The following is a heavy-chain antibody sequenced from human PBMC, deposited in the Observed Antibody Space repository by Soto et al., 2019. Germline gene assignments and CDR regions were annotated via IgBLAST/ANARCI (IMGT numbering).Heavy chain of an antibody. V-gene: IGHV3-53*01. D-gene: IGHD3-3*01. CDR1: GFTVSSNY. Sequence: GGSLRLSCAASGFTVSSNYMIWCRHSPGKGREWVSVIYSGGSTYYADSVKGRFTISRDNSKNTLYLQMNSLRAEDTAVYYCARDLYYDFWSGYYSSAFDIWGQGTMVTVSS. J-gene: IGHJ3*02. CDR3: ARDLYYDFWSGYYSSAFDI. CDR2: IYSGGST.